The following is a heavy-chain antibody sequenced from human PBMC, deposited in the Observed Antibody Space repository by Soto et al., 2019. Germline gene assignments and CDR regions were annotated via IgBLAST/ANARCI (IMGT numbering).Heavy chain of an antibody. CDR2: MTGSGSAI. J-gene: IGHJ5*02. Sequence: EVQLVESGGGLVQPGGSLRLSCAASGFSFSNSEMNWIRQAPGKGLEWVSHMTGSGSAIYYADSVKGRFTISRDNAKNSLYLQLNSLRAEDTAVYYCANQQELQAGWFDPWGQGTLVTVSS. D-gene: IGHD1-7*01. CDR1: GFSFSNSE. V-gene: IGHV3-48*03. CDR3: ANQQELQAGWFDP.